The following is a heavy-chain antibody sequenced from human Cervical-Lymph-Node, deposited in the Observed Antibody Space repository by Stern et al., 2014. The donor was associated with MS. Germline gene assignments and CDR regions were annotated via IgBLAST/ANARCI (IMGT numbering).Heavy chain of an antibody. CDR1: GGSISSGGFY. CDR2: IYYSRST. Sequence: QVQLQESGPGLVKPSQTLSLTCTVSGGSISSGGFYWIWHPPHPGKGLEWIGYIYYSRSTYYSPSLKSRVTISVGTSKNQFSLKLSSVTAADTAVYYCAREGTYYYDSSGPRGYFDYWGQGTLVTVSS. D-gene: IGHD3-22*01. CDR3: AREGTYYYDSSGPRGYFDY. V-gene: IGHV4-31*03. J-gene: IGHJ4*02.